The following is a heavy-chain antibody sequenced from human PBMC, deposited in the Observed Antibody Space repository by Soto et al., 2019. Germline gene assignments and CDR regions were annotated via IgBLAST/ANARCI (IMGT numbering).Heavy chain of an antibody. Sequence: QVQLVESGGGVVQPGRSLRLSCAASGFTFSSYGMHWVRQAPGKGLEWVAVISYDGSNKYYADSVKGRFTISRDNSKNTLYLQMNSLRAEDTAVYYCAKTPSYYYGSGSYKYYYYYGMDVWGQGTTVTVSS. CDR1: GFTFSSYG. CDR3: AKTPSYYYGSGSYKYYYYYGMDV. CDR2: ISYDGSNK. V-gene: IGHV3-30*18. J-gene: IGHJ6*02. D-gene: IGHD3-10*01.